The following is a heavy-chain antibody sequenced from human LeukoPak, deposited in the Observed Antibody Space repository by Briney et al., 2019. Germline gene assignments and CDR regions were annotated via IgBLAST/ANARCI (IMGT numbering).Heavy chain of an antibody. CDR2: IYYSGST. V-gene: IGHV4-59*01. D-gene: IGHD4-17*01. CDR3: ARVPGYGDFVFDY. Sequence: SETLSLTCTVSGGSISSYYWSWIRQPPVKGLEWIGYIYYSGSTNYNPSLKSRVTISVDTSKNQFSLKLSSVTAADTAVYYCARVPGYGDFVFDYWGQGTLVTVSS. J-gene: IGHJ4*02. CDR1: GGSISSYY.